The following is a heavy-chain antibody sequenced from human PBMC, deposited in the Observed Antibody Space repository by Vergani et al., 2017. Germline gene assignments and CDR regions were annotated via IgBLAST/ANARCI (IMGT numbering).Heavy chain of an antibody. V-gene: IGHV5-51*01. J-gene: IGHJ4*02. D-gene: IGHD3-22*01. CDR2: IYPGDSDT. CDR1: GYSFTSYW. Sequence: EVQLVQSGAEVKKPGESLKISCKGSGYSFTSYWIGWVRQMPGKGLEWMGIIYPGDSDTRYSPSFPGQVTISADKSISTAYLQWSSLKASDTAMYYCARHPDYYDSSGYSAQFDYWGQGTLVTVSS. CDR3: ARHPDYYDSSGYSAQFDY.